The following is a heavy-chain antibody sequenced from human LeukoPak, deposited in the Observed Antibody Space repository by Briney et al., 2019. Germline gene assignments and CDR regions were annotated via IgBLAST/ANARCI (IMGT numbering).Heavy chain of an antibody. D-gene: IGHD3-3*01. CDR3: ARVEKSGTAFDY. V-gene: IGHV1-2*02. CDR2: INPNSGAT. Sequence: GASVNVSCKASGYTFTGYYMHLVRQARGQGREWIRCINPNSGATNYAQKFPGTVTMTTNTSISTAYMELSRLRSDDTAVYSCARVEKSGTAFDYWGQGTLVTVSS. J-gene: IGHJ4*02. CDR1: GYTFTGYY.